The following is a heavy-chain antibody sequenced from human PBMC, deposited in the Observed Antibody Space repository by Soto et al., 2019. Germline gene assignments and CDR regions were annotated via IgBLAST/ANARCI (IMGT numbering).Heavy chain of an antibody. V-gene: IGHV1-69*02. CDR1: GGTFSSYT. CDR2: IIPILGIA. CDR3: AGGTYYYGSGSYRDY. Sequence: QVQLVQSGAEVKKPGSSVKVSCKASGGTFSSYTISWVRQAPGQGLEWMGRIIPILGIANHAQKFQGRVTIXXAXSXXTAYMELSSLRAEDTAVYYCAGGTYYYGSGSYRDYWGQGTLVTVSS. D-gene: IGHD3-10*01. J-gene: IGHJ4*02.